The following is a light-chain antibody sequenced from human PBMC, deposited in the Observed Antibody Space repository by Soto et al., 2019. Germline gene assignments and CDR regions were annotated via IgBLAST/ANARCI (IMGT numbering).Light chain of an antibody. CDR1: QSLVHSDGNTY. J-gene: IGKJ2*01. CDR3: MQATQYRPYT. V-gene: IGKV2-24*01. CDR2: KVS. Sequence: DIVLTQTPLSSPVTLGQPASISCRSSQSLVHSDGNTYLSWFHQRPGQPPRLLIDKVSNRFSGVSDRFSGSGAGTDFTLKISRVEAEDVGIYFCMQATQYRPYTLGQGTKLEIK.